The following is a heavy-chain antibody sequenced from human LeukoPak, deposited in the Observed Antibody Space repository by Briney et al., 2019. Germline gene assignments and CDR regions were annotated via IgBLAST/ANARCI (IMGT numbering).Heavy chain of an antibody. CDR2: ISGSGGST. V-gene: IGHV3-23*01. CDR3: ARVRGYSGYVSALFSPVDY. CDR1: RFTFSSYA. Sequence: GGSLRLSCAASRFTFSSYAMSWVRQAPGKGLEWVSAISGSGGSTYYADSVKGRFTISRDNSKNTLYLQMNSLRAEDTAVYYCARVRGYSGYVSALFSPVDYWGQGTLVTVSS. J-gene: IGHJ4*02. D-gene: IGHD5-12*01.